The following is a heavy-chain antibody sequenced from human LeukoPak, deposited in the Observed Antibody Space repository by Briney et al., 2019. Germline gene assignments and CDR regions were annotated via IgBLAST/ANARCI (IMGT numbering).Heavy chain of an antibody. CDR2: ISYDGSNK. Sequence: GRSLRLSCAASGFTFSSYAMHWVRQAPGKGLEWVAVISYDGSNKYYADSVKGRFTISRDNSKNTLYLQMNSLRAEDTAVYYCAKPLGGSFDYWGQGTLVTVSS. CDR1: GFTFSSYA. J-gene: IGHJ4*02. D-gene: IGHD3-16*01. CDR3: AKPLGGSFDY. V-gene: IGHV3-30-3*02.